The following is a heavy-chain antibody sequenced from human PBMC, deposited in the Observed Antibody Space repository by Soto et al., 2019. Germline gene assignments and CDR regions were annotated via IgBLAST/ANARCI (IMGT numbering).Heavy chain of an antibody. V-gene: IGHV5-51*01. Sequence: PGESLKISCKGSGYSFTSYWIGWVRQMPGKGLEWMGIIYPGDSDTRYSPSFRGQVTISADKSISTAYLQWSSLKASDTAMYYCARRSPLITFGGANQRYAFDIWGQGTMVTVSS. J-gene: IGHJ3*02. CDR2: IYPGDSDT. D-gene: IGHD3-16*01. CDR1: GYSFTSYW. CDR3: ARRSPLITFGGANQRYAFDI.